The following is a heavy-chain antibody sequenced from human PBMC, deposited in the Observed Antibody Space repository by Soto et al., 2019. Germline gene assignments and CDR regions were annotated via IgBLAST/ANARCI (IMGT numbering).Heavy chain of an antibody. CDR1: GVTFRDYY. CDR2: ISSTAGTN. V-gene: IGHV3-11*01. J-gene: IGHJ3*02. Sequence: QVQLVESGGGLVKPGGSLRLSCAASGVTFRDYYMSWIRQAPGKGLEWVSYISSTAGTNYYADSVKGRFTISRDNAKNSLYLQMNSLRIEDTAVYYCARDATYRDSSFYYDVFDIWGQGTMVTVSS. CDR3: ARDATYRDSSFYYDVFDI. D-gene: IGHD3-22*01.